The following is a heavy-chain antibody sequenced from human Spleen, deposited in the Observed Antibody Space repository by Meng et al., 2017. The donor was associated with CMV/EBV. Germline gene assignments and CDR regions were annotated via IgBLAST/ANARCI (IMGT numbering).Heavy chain of an antibody. J-gene: IGHJ6*02. Sequence: SVKVSCKASGGTFSSYAISWVRQAPGQGLEWMGGIIPIFGTANYAQKFQGRVTITTDESTSTAYMELSSLRSEDTAVYYCAREFKARQYSSSRFGDYYYYGMDVWGQGTTVTVSS. CDR1: GGTFSSYA. CDR2: IIPIFGTA. CDR3: AREFKARQYSSSRFGDYYYYGMDV. V-gene: IGHV1-69*05. D-gene: IGHD6-13*01.